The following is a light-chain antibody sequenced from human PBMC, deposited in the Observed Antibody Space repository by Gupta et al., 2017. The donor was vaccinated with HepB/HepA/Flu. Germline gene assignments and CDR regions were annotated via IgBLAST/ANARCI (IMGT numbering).Light chain of an antibody. CDR3: CSYTGVYTPLYV. CDR2: DVT. J-gene: IGLJ1*01. CDR1: SSDVGGHDY. V-gene: IGLV2-11*01. Sequence: QSALTQPRSVSGSPGQSVTISCTGTSSDVGGHDYVSWYQQYPDKAPKLMIYDVTQRPSGVPDRFSGSKSGNTASLTISGLQAEDEADYFCCSYTGVYTPLYVFGTGTKVTVL.